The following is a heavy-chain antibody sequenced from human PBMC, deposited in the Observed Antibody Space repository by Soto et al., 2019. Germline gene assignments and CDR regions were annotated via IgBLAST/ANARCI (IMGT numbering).Heavy chain of an antibody. CDR1: GESCSGYY. Sequence: QAQLQQWGAGVLKPSETLSLTCAVYGESCSGYYCSWTRHPPGKGLEWLGEIHHSGRTYFNPSLQTRVTMSLDTAKNQFSLKLSSVTAADTAIYYCARGGDDCTVGRTWGQGTLVTVSS. CDR3: ARGGDDCTVGRT. CDR2: IHHSGRT. D-gene: IGHD2-21*02. V-gene: IGHV4-34*02. J-gene: IGHJ5*02.